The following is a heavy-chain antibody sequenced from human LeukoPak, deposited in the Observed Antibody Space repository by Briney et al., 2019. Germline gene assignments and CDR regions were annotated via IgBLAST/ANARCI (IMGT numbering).Heavy chain of an antibody. CDR1: GYSFTGYY. CDR2: INPNSGGT. J-gene: IGHJ4*02. CDR3: ASEIAMTGYFDY. V-gene: IGHV1-2*04. Sequence: ASVKVSCKASGYSFTGYYIHWVRQAPGQGLEWMGWINPNSGGTSYVQKFQGWVTMTRDTSTNIVYMELSSLRSEDTAVYYCASEIAMTGYFDYWGQGTLVTVSS. D-gene: IGHD6-19*01.